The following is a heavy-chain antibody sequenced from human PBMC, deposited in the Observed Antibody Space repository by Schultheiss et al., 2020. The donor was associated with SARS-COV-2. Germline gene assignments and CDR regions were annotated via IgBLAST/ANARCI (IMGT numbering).Heavy chain of an antibody. V-gene: IGHV4-34*01. J-gene: IGHJ6*02. CDR1: GGSFSGYY. CDR2: IYYSGST. D-gene: IGHD3-10*01. CDR3: ARDVLLWFGELRKNHYGMDV. Sequence: SETLSLTCAVYGGSFSGYYWSWIRQPPGKGLEWIGSIYYSGSTYYNPSLKSRVTISVDTSKNQFSLKLSSVTAADTAVYYCARDVLLWFGELRKNHYGMDVWGQGTTVTVSS.